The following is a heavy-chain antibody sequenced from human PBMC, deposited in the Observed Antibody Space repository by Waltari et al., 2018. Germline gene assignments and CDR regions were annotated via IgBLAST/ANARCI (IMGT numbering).Heavy chain of an antibody. CDR1: GFTLSTYY. V-gene: IGHV1-2*02. Sequence: QVQLVQSGPDVKKPGASMKVSCLASGFTLSTYYIHWFRQAPGQGLEWRGWIRPDMGGTNIGQNFLGRVAMTRDTATTTTYMELKNLTSDDTAIYYCTRENSDWTGSWFGPWGQGTLLSVSA. CDR2: IRPDMGGT. D-gene: IGHD6-19*01. J-gene: IGHJ5*02. CDR3: TRENSDWTGSWFGP.